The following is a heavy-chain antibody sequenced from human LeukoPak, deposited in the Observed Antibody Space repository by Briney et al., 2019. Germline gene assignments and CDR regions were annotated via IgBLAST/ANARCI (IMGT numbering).Heavy chain of an antibody. D-gene: IGHD1-7*01. J-gene: IGHJ4*02. CDR1: GFTFSSYG. V-gene: IGHV3-30*02. Sequence: PGGSLRLSCAASGFTFSSYGMHWIRQAPGKGLEWVAFIRYDGSNKYYADSVKGRFTISRDNSKNTLYLQMNSLKTEDTAVYYCAKFHITGTTPSYFDYWGQGTLVTVSS. CDR2: IRYDGSNK. CDR3: AKFHITGTTPSYFDY.